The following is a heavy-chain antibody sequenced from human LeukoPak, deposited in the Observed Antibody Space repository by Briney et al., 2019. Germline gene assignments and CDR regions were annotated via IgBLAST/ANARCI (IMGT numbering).Heavy chain of an antibody. D-gene: IGHD6-13*01. CDR1: GFTVSSNY. J-gene: IGHJ6*02. CDR2: IYSGGST. Sequence: GGSLRLSCAASGFTVSSNYMSWVRQAPGKGLEWVSVIYSGGSTYYADSVKGRFTISRDNSKNTLYLQMNSLRAEDTAVYYCARDSPGIAAAGTRRRRVYYGMDVWGQGTTVTVSS. CDR3: ARDSPGIAAAGTRRRRVYYGMDV. V-gene: IGHV3-66*01.